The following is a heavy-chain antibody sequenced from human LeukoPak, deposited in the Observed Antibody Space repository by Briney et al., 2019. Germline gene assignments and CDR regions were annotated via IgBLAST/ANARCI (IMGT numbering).Heavy chain of an antibody. Sequence: GGSLRLSCTASGFTFSDYWMTWVRQAPGKGPEWVANIKQDGSQRYYVDSVRGRFTISKDNAKNSLFLQMNGLRAEDTAVYYCARRGGSSSRRSPIDYWGQGTLVTVSS. CDR3: ARRGGSSSRRSPIDY. V-gene: IGHV3-7*01. CDR1: GFTFSDYW. CDR2: IKQDGSQR. D-gene: IGHD6-6*01. J-gene: IGHJ4*02.